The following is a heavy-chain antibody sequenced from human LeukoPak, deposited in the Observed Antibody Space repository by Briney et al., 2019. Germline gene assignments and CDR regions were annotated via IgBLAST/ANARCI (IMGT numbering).Heavy chain of an antibody. V-gene: IGHV3-21*01. CDR1: GFTFNTYT. D-gene: IGHD4-23*01. Sequence: PGGSLRLSCAASGFTFNTYTMNWVRQAPGKGLEWVSSISTSSSYIYYADSVKGRFTISRHNAKNSLYPQMNSLRAEDTAVYYCARDGDTVLTRGYYFYMDVWGKGTTVTVSS. J-gene: IGHJ6*03. CDR3: ARDGDTVLTRGYYFYMDV. CDR2: ISTSSSYI.